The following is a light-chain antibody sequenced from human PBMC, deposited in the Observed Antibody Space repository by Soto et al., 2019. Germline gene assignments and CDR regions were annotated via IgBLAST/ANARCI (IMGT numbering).Light chain of an antibody. Sequence: EIVMTQSPATLSVSPGERATLSCRASQSVSSNLAWYQQKPGQAPRLLIYGASTRATGIPARFSGSGSGTAFTLTIRSLQSEDFEVYFCQQYNNWAPWTFGQGTKVEIK. CDR1: QSVSSN. V-gene: IGKV3-15*01. CDR3: QQYNNWAPWT. CDR2: GAS. J-gene: IGKJ1*01.